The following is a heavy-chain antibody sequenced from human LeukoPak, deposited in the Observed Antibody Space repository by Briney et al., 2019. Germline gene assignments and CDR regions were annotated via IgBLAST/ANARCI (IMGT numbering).Heavy chain of an antibody. CDR2: INTDGSST. CDR1: GFTFSSYW. CDR3: GGSAAHYYYMDV. V-gene: IGHV3-74*01. Sequence: GRSLRLSCAASGFTFSSYWMHWVRQAPGKGLVWVSRINTDGSSTSYADSVKGRFTISRDNSKNTLYLQMNSLRAEDTAVYYCGGSAAHYYYMDVWGKGTTVTVSS. D-gene: IGHD2-2*01. J-gene: IGHJ6*03.